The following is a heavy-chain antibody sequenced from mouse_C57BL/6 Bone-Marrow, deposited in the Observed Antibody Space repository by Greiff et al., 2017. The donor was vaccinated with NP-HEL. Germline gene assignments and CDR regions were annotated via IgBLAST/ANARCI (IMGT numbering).Heavy chain of an antibody. Sequence: VHVKQSGAELVRPGASVKLSCTASGFNIKDDYMHWVKQRPEQGLEWIGWIDPENGDTESASKFPGKSTLTAATSSNTAYLQLSSLTSEDTAVYYCTRDYYGSSFYWYFDVWGTGTTVTVSS. CDR1: GFNIKDDY. J-gene: IGHJ1*03. CDR2: IDPENGDT. V-gene: IGHV14-4*01. D-gene: IGHD1-1*01. CDR3: TRDYYGSSFYWYFDV.